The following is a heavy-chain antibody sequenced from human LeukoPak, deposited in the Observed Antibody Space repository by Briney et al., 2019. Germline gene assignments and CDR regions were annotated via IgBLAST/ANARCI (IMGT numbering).Heavy chain of an antibody. CDR2: ITGSGDST. Sequence: GGSLRLSCTASGFTFSSYAMSWVRQAPGKGLDWVSAITGSGDSTYYADSVKGRFTISRDNSKNTLYLQMNNLRAEDTALYYCAKDRVPRYSGYGLSDDWGQGTLVTVSP. D-gene: IGHD5-12*01. CDR3: AKDRVPRYSGYGLSDD. V-gene: IGHV3-23*01. J-gene: IGHJ4*02. CDR1: GFTFSSYA.